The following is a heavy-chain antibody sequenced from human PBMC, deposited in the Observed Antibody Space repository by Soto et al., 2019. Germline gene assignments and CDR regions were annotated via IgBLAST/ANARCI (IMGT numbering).Heavy chain of an antibody. V-gene: IGHV1-46*01. J-gene: IGHJ4*02. D-gene: IGHD3-9*01. CDR3: ARDPHLLRYFDWKFDY. CDR2: INPSGGST. CDR1: GYTFTSYY. Sequence: ASLKVSCTASGYTFTSYYMHWVRQAPGQGLEWMGIINPSGGSTSYAQKFQGRVTMTRDTSTSTVYMELSSLRSEDTAVYYCARDPHLLRYFDWKFDYWGQGTLVTVSS.